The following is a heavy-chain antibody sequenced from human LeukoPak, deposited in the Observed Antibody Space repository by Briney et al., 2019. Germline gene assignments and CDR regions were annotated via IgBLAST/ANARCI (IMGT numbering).Heavy chain of an antibody. D-gene: IGHD2-8*02. CDR3: ARGAGGSYGMDV. CDR2: IYYSGST. Sequence: SETLSLTCTVSGGSISSYYWSWIRQPPGKGLEGIGYIYYSGSTNYNPSLKSRVTISVDTSKNQFSLQLSSVTAVDTAVYYCARGAGGSYGMDVWGQGTTVTVSS. V-gene: IGHV4-59*08. J-gene: IGHJ6*02. CDR1: GGSISSYY.